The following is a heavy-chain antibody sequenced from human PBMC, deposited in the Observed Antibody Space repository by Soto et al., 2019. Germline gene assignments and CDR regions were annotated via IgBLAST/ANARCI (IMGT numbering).Heavy chain of an antibody. J-gene: IGHJ4*02. Sequence: QVQLVQSGAEVKKPGSSVKVSCKASGGTFSSYTISWVRQAPGQGLEWMGRIIPLLGIANYAQKFQGRVKINADKPTNAAYMELSSLRSEDTAVYYCPRWSGGVAHSDYWGQRTLVTVSS. CDR2: IIPLLGIA. D-gene: IGHD3-10*01. CDR3: PRWSGGVAHSDY. V-gene: IGHV1-69*02. CDR1: GGTFSSYT.